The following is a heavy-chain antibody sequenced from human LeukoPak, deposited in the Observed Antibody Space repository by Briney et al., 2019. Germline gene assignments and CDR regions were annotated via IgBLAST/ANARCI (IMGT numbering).Heavy chain of an antibody. J-gene: IGHJ3*02. Sequence: SETLSLTCAVSGGSISSTNWWTWVRQPPGKGLEWIGEIYHSGSTNYNPSLKSRVTISVDKSKNQFSLRLSSVTAADTAVYNCARVVHRPYDAFDIWGQGTMVTV. CDR1: GGSISSTNW. CDR3: ARVVHRPYDAFDI. V-gene: IGHV4-4*02. CDR2: IYHSGST.